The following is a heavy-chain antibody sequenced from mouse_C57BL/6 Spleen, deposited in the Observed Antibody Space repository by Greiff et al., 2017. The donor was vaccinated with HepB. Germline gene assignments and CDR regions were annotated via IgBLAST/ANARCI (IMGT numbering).Heavy chain of an antibody. J-gene: IGHJ4*01. D-gene: IGHD1-1*01. CDR2: IDPENGDT. CDR1: GFNIKDDY. V-gene: IGHV14-4*01. CDR3: TTYYGSSYGYAMDY. Sequence: VHVKQSGAELVRPGASVKLSCTASGFNIKDDYMHWVKQRPEQGLEWIGWIDPENGDTEYASKFQGKATITADTSSNTAYLQLSSLTSEDTAVYYCTTYYGSSYGYAMDYWGQGTSVTVSS.